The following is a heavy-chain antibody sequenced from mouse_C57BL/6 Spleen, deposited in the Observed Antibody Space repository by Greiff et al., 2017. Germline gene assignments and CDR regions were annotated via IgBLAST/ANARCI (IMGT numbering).Heavy chain of an antibody. CDR3: ARTGTFYYFDY. D-gene: IGHD4-1*01. CDR1: GYTFTSYT. Sequence: QVQLQQSGAELARPGASVKMSCKASGYTFTSYTMHWVKQRPGQGLEWIGYINPSSGYTKYNQKFKDKATLTADKSSITAYMQLSSLTSEDSAVYYCARTGTFYYFDYWGQGTTLTVSS. CDR2: INPSSGYT. V-gene: IGHV1-4*01. J-gene: IGHJ2*01.